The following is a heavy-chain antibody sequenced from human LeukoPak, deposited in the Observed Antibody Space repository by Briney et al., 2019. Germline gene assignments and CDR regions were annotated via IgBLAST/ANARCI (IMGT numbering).Heavy chain of an antibody. CDR2: INHSGST. CDR1: GGSFSGYH. CDR3: ASSTIFGVVANWFDP. Sequence: SETLSLTCAVYGGSFSGYHWSWIRQSPGKGLEWIGEINHSGSTNYNPSLKSRVTISVDTSKNQFSLKLTSVTAADTAVYYCASSTIFGVVANWFDPWGQGMPVTVSS. V-gene: IGHV4-34*01. J-gene: IGHJ5*02. D-gene: IGHD3-3*01.